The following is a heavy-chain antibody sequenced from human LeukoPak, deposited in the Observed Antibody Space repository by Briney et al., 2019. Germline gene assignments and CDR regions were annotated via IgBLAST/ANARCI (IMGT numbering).Heavy chain of an antibody. Sequence: GRSLRLSCAASGFTFDDYAMHWVRQAPGKGLEWVSGISWNSGSIGYADSVKGRFTISRDNAKNSLYLQMNSLRAEDTAVYYCARELPRIAVAGTGWFDPWGQGTLVTVSS. CDR3: ARELPRIAVAGTGWFDP. CDR2: ISWNSGSI. V-gene: IGHV3-9*01. D-gene: IGHD6-19*01. CDR1: GFTFDDYA. J-gene: IGHJ5*02.